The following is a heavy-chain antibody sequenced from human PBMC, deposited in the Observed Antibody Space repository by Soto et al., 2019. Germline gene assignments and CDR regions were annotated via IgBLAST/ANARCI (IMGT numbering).Heavy chain of an antibody. CDR1: GGTFSSYA. CDR2: IIPIFGTA. CDR3: ASGTTFRYNWFDP. J-gene: IGHJ5*02. Sequence: ASVKVSCKASGGTFSSYAISWVRQAPGQGLEWMGGIIPIFGTANYAQKFQGRVTITADKSTSTAYMELSSLRSEDTAVYYCASGTTFRYNWFDPWGQGTLVTVSS. V-gene: IGHV1-69*06. D-gene: IGHD1-7*01.